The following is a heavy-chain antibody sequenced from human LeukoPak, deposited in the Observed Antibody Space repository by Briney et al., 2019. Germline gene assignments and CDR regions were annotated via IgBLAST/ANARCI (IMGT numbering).Heavy chain of an antibody. Sequence: SETLSLTCTVSGYTISSGYYWGWIRQPPGKGLEWIGSIYQSGSTYYNPSLKSRVTISVDTSKNHFSLKLTSVTAADTAVYYCARELYCSGGSCHSRDAFDIWGQGTMVTVSS. CDR1: GYTISSGYY. J-gene: IGHJ3*02. CDR2: IYQSGST. CDR3: ARELYCSGGSCHSRDAFDI. V-gene: IGHV4-38-2*02. D-gene: IGHD2-15*01.